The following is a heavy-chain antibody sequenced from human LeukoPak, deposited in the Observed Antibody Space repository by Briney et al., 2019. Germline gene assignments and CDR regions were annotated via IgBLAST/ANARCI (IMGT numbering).Heavy chain of an antibody. D-gene: IGHD5-12*01. CDR2: IHYSGTT. J-gene: IGHJ4*02. Sequence: PSETLSLTCTVSGGSISSYYWSWIRQPPGKGLEWIGYIHYSGTTNYNPSLKSRVTISVDTSKNQFSLKLSSVTAADTAVYYCARLPTITFFDYWGQGTLVTVSS. V-gene: IGHV4-59*01. CDR1: GGSISSYY. CDR3: ARLPTITFFDY.